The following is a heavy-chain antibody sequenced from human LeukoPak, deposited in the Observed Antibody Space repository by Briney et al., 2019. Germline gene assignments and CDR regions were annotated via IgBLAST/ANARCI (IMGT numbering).Heavy chain of an antibody. Sequence: GGSLRLSCAASGFTFSSYSMNWVRQAPGKGLEWVANIKQDGSEKYYVDSVKGRFTISRDNAKNSLYLQMNSLRAEDTAVYYCARAHSPYSSSWYYFDYWGQGTLVTVSS. D-gene: IGHD6-13*01. CDR2: IKQDGSEK. J-gene: IGHJ4*02. CDR1: GFTFSSYS. V-gene: IGHV3-7*01. CDR3: ARAHSPYSSSWYYFDY.